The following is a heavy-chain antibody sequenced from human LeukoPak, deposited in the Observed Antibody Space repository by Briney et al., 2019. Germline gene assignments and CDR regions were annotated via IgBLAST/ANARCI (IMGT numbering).Heavy chain of an antibody. D-gene: IGHD6-19*01. CDR2: ISGGGVST. Sequence: GGSLTLSCAASGLTFSNYAMTWVRQAPGKGLEWVSAISGGGVSTYYADSVKGRFTISRDNSKNTLYLQMNSLRAEDTAVYYCASRSGWAGDDYWGQGTLVTVSS. J-gene: IGHJ4*02. CDR3: ASRSGWAGDDY. V-gene: IGHV3-23*01. CDR1: GLTFSNYA.